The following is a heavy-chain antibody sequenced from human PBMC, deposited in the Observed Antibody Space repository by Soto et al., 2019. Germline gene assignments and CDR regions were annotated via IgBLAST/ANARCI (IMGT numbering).Heavy chain of an antibody. D-gene: IGHD6-19*01. CDR3: AREKTRIALAGTRDY. CDR2: IYSGGST. CDR1: GFTVSSNY. Sequence: GGSLRLSCAASGFTVSSNYMSWVRQAPGKGLEWVSVIYSGGSTYYADSVKGRFTISRDNSKNTLYLQMNSLRAEDTAVYYCAREKTRIALAGTRDYWGQGTLVTVSS. J-gene: IGHJ4*02. V-gene: IGHV3-66*02.